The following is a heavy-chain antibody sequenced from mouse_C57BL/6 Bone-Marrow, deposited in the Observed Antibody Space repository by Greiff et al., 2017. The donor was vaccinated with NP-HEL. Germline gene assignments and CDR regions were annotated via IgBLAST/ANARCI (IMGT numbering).Heavy chain of an antibody. J-gene: IGHJ1*03. CDR3: ARRYGYDVGVAWYFDV. CDR2: ISSGSSTI. D-gene: IGHD2-2*01. Sequence: EVMLVESGGGLVKPGGSLKLSCAASGFTFSDYGMHWVRQAPEKGLEWVAYISSGSSTIYYADTVKGRFTISRDNAKNTLFLQMTSLRSEDTAMYYCARRYGYDVGVAWYFDVWGTGTTVTVSS. V-gene: IGHV5-17*01. CDR1: GFTFSDYG.